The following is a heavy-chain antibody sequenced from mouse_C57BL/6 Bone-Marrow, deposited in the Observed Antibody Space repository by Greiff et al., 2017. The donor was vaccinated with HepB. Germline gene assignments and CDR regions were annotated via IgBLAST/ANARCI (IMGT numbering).Heavy chain of an antibody. Sequence: VKLVESGPGLVAPSQSLSITCTVSGFSLTSYAISWVRQPPGKGLEWLGVIWTGGGTNYNSALKSRLSISKDNSKSQVFLKMNSLQTDDTARYYCARAEYYGSSNWYFDVWGTGTTVTVSS. D-gene: IGHD1-1*01. V-gene: IGHV2-9-1*01. CDR3: ARAEYYGSSNWYFDV. J-gene: IGHJ1*03. CDR1: GFSLTSYA. CDR2: IWTGGGT.